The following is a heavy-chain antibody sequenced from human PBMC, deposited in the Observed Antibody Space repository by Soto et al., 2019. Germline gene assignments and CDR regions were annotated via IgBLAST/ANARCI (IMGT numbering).Heavy chain of an antibody. CDR2: ISGSGGST. Sequence: PGGSLRLSCAASGFTFSSYAMSWVRQAPGKGLEWVSAISGSGGSTYYADSVKGRFTISRDNSKNTLYLQMNSLRAEDTAVYYCAKIEYSSSWVNYYYGMDVWGQGTTVTVSS. D-gene: IGHD6-6*01. J-gene: IGHJ6*02. V-gene: IGHV3-23*01. CDR3: AKIEYSSSWVNYYYGMDV. CDR1: GFTFSSYA.